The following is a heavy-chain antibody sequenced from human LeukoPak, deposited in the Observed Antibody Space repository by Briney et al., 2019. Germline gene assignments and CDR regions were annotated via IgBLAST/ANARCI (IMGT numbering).Heavy chain of an antibody. CDR3: ARDMSTRVTPISYAFDV. D-gene: IGHD4-23*01. CDR1: GYTFTNYY. Sequence: ASVKVSCKASGYTFTNYYMHWVRQAPGQGLEWLGIINPNGDLTNYAQTFQGRVTMTRDTSTTTLYMELSSLRSEDTAVYYCARDMSTRVTPISYAFDVWGQGTMVTVSS. J-gene: IGHJ3*01. V-gene: IGHV1-46*01. CDR2: INPNGDLT.